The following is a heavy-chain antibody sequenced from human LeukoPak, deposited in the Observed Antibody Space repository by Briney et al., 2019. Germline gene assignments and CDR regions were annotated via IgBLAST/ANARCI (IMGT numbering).Heavy chain of an antibody. V-gene: IGHV3-7*03. CDR2: INEDGSGK. J-gene: IGHJ4*02. Sequence: GGSLRLSCAASGFTFSRYWMTWGRQAPGKGLEWVASINEDGSGKHYVDSVKGRFTISRDNAQKSVYLEMNSLRAEDTAVYYCARAVTSTEGYWGQGTLVTVSS. CDR1: GFTFSRYW. CDR3: ARAVTSTEGY. D-gene: IGHD4-17*01.